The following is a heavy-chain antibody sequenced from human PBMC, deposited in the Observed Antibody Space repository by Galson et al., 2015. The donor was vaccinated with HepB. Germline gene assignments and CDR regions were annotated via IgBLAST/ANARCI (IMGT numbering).Heavy chain of an antibody. V-gene: IGHV3-74*01. CDR2: INSDGSNP. CDR3: AKVPPDSGSYWLPVDY. Sequence: SLRLSCAASGFTFSSYWMHWVRQAPGKGLVWVSRINSDGSNPNYADSVKGRFTISRDNAKNTLYLQMNSLRAADTAVYYCAKVPPDSGSYWLPVDYWGQGTLVTVSS. D-gene: IGHD1-26*01. CDR1: GFTFSSYW. J-gene: IGHJ4*02.